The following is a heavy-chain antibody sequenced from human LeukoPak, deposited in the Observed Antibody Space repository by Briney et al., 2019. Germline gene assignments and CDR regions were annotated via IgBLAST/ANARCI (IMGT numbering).Heavy chain of an antibody. CDR3: ARDRGITIFGVVIMAAYFDY. J-gene: IGHJ4*02. V-gene: IGHV1-18*01. D-gene: IGHD3-3*01. Sequence: ASVKVSCKASGYTFISYGISWVRQAPGQGLEWMGWVSAYADDTNYAQKLQGRVTMTTDTSTSTAYMELRSLRSDDTAVYYCARDRGITIFGVVIMAAYFDYWGQGTLVTVSS. CDR2: VSAYADDT. CDR1: GYTFISYG.